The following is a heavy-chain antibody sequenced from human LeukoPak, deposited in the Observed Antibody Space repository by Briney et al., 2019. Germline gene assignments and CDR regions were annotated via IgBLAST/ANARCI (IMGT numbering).Heavy chain of an antibody. CDR1: GFTFSSYA. V-gene: IGHV3-30*18. CDR3: AKALPNAQSDYYDSSGYYFENY. CDR2: ISYDGSNK. Sequence: GGSLRLSCTASGFTFSSYAMSWVRQAPGKGLEWVAVISYDGSNKYYADSVKGRFTISRDNSKNTLYLQMNSLRAEDTAVYYCAKALPNAQSDYYDSSGYYFENYWGQGTLVTVSS. D-gene: IGHD3-22*01. J-gene: IGHJ4*02.